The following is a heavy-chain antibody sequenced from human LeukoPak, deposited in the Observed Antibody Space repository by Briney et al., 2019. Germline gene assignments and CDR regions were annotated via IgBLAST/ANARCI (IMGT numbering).Heavy chain of an antibody. V-gene: IGHV4-59*11. Sequence: PSETLSLTCTVSGGSISSHYWSWIRQPPGKGLEWIGYVSDSGSTNYNPSLKSRVTVSVDTSKDQFPLKLTSVTAADTAVYYCARTGSSWPLYYYYYMDVWGKGTTVTVSS. J-gene: IGHJ6*03. CDR2: VSDSGST. CDR3: ARTGSSWPLYYYYYMDV. D-gene: IGHD6-13*01. CDR1: GGSISSHY.